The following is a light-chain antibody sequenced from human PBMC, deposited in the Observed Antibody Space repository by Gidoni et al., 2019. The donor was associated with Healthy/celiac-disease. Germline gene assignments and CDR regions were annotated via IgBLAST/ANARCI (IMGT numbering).Light chain of an antibody. CDR3: MQALQAPRT. CDR1: QSLLHSNGYNY. V-gene: IGKV2-28*01. J-gene: IGKJ1*01. CDR2: LGS. Sequence: DIVMTQSPLSLPVTPGEPASSSCRSSQSLLHSNGYNYLDWYRQKPGQSPQLLIYLGSNRASGVPDRFSGSGSGTDFTLKINRVEAEDVGVYYCMQALQAPRTFGQGTKVEIK.